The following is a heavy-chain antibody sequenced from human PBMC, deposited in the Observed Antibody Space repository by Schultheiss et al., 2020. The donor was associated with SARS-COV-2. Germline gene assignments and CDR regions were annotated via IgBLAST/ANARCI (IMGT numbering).Heavy chain of an antibody. CDR1: GFTFSSYW. D-gene: IGHD3-16*01. V-gene: IGHV3-7*03. J-gene: IGHJ6*02. Sequence: GGSLRLSCAASGFTFSSYWMSWVRQAPGKGLEWVANIKQDGSEKYYVDSVKGRFTISRDNAKNSLYLQMNSLRAEDTAVYYCAREGPGDPNSALYYYYYGMDVWGQGTTVTVSS. CDR3: AREGPGDPNSALYYYYYGMDV. CDR2: IKQDGSEK.